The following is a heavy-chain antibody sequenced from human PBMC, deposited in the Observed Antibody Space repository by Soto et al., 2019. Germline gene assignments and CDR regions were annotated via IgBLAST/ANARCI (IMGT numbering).Heavy chain of an antibody. V-gene: IGHV4-34*01. CDR1: GGSFSGYY. Sequence: SETLSLTCAVYGGSFSGYYWSWIRQPPGKGLEWIGEINHSGSTNYNPSLKSRVTISVDTSKNQFSLKLSSVTAADTAVYYCARGRDYVWGSYRTLYYYGMNVWGQGTTVTVSS. CDR2: INHSGST. CDR3: ARGRDYVWGSYRTLYYYGMNV. J-gene: IGHJ6*02. D-gene: IGHD3-16*02.